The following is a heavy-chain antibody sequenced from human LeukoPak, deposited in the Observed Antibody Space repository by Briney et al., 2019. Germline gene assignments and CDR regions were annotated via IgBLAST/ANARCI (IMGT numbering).Heavy chain of an antibody. D-gene: IGHD3-22*01. Sequence: GGSLSLSCAPSGFILCNYWMTGVRQAPGKGLEGVANTSQDERDKNYADSVKGRFTISRDNAKDSLYLQMNSLRAEHTAVYYCARDTNHYDSKIYYDVLDIWGRGTMGTVS. V-gene: IGHV3-7*01. J-gene: IGHJ3*02. CDR1: GFILCNYW. CDR3: ARDTNHYDSKIYYDVLDI. CDR2: TSQDERDK.